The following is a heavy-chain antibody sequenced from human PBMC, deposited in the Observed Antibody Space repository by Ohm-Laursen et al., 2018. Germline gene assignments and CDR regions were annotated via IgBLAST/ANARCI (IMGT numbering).Heavy chain of an antibody. Sequence: GSLGLSFSASVFTFSGHAINWVRQAPARGPEWVSVVTGSGRNTYYRDSVKGRFTISRDNSKNTLYLQMNSLRVEEPAVYYCPKGLSGGTGHGNWFDPWGQGTLVSVSS. D-gene: IGHD3-10*01. V-gene: IGHV3-23*01. CDR2: VTGSGRNT. J-gene: IGHJ5*02. CDR3: PKGLSGGTGHGNWFDP. CDR1: VFTFSGHA.